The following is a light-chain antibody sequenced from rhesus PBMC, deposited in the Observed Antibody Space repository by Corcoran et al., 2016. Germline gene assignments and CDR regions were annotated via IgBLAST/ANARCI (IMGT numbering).Light chain of an antibody. CDR1: QSLLDSEDGNTY. J-gene: IGKJ4*01. V-gene: IGKV2-104*02. Sequence: DIVMTQTPLSLPVTPGEPASISCRSSQSLLDSEDGNTYLDWYLQKPGQSPQLLIFEVSNLAFGVPDRFSGSGSDTDFTLKISRVEAEDVGVYYCMQALEFPLTFGGGTKVEIK. CDR2: EVS. CDR3: MQALEFPLT.